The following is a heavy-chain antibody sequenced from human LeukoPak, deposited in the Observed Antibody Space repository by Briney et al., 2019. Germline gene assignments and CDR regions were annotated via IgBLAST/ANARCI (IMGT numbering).Heavy chain of an antibody. D-gene: IGHD3-10*01. J-gene: IGHJ4*02. Sequence: GGSLRLSCAASGFTFSSYSMNWVRQAPGKGLEWVSSISSSSSYIYYADSVKGRFTISRDNAKNSLYLQMNSLRAEDTAVYYCARGGGTMVRGVLDYWGQGTLVTVSS. CDR2: ISSSSSYI. V-gene: IGHV3-21*04. CDR3: ARGGGTMVRGVLDY. CDR1: GFTFSSYS.